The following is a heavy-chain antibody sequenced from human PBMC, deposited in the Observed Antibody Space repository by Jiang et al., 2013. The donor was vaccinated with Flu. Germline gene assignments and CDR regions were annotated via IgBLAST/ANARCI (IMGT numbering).Heavy chain of an antibody. D-gene: IGHD6-19*01. CDR2: ISYDGSNK. CDR1: GFTFSSYA. V-gene: IGHV3-30*04. CDR3: ARDHRIAVAGTVDY. J-gene: IGHJ4*02. Sequence: GVVQPGRSLRLSCAASGFTFSSYAMHWVRQAPGKGLEWVAVISYDGSNKYYADSVKGRFTISRDNSKNTLYLQMNSLRAEDTAVYYCARDHRIAVAGTVDYWGQGTLVTVSS.